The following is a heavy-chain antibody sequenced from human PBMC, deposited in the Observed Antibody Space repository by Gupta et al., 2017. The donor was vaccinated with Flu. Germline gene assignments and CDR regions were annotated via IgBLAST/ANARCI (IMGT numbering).Heavy chain of an antibody. D-gene: IGHD2-15*01. CDR2: GST. Sequence: GSTYYNPSLKSRVTISVDTSKNQFSLKLSSVTAADTAVYYCAGQLGYCSGGSCYHWFDPWGQGTLVTVSS. CDR3: AGQLGYCSGGSCYHWFDP. V-gene: IGHV4-31*02. J-gene: IGHJ5*02.